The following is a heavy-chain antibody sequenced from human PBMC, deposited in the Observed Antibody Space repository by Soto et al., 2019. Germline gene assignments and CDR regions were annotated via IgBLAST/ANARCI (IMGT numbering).Heavy chain of an antibody. CDR2: IYYSGST. Sequence: SETLSLTYAVSGGSISSGGYSWSWIRQPPGKGLEWIGYIYYSGSTYYNPSLKSRVTISVDTSKNQFSLKLSSVTAADTAVYYCARWLGYGPHFDYWGQGTLVTVSS. J-gene: IGHJ4*02. CDR3: ARWLGYGPHFDY. V-gene: IGHV4-30-4*08. CDR1: GGSISSGGYS. D-gene: IGHD5-12*01.